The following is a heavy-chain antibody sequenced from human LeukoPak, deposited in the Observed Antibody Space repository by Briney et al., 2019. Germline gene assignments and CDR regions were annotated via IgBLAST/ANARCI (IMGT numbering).Heavy chain of an antibody. V-gene: IGHV3-30-3*01. Sequence: PGRSLRLSCAASGFTFSSYAMHWVRQAPGKGLEWVAVISYDGSNKYYADSVKGRFTISRDNSKNTLYLQMNSLRAEDTAVYYCAREAWLHAFDIWGQGTMVTVSS. CDR3: AREAWLHAFDI. D-gene: IGHD5-12*01. J-gene: IGHJ3*02. CDR1: GFTFSSYA. CDR2: ISYDGSNK.